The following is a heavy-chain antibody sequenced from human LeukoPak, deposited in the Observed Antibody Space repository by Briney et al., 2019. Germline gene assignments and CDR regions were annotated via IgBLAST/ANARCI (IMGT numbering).Heavy chain of an antibody. CDR1: GFTFNNYG. J-gene: IGHJ4*02. CDR3: AKGPLRGTAAAIDY. D-gene: IGHD2-2*01. Sequence: GGSLRLSCAASGFTFNNYGVHWVRQAPGKGLEWVAVISYDGRNKHYPDSVKGRFTISRDISTDTLWLQMDSLRTEDTAVYYCAKGPLRGTAAAIDYWGQGTLVTVSS. CDR2: ISYDGRNK. V-gene: IGHV3-30*18.